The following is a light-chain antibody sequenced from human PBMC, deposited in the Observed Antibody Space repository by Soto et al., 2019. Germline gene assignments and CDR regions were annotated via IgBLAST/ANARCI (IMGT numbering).Light chain of an antibody. CDR3: QQANSFPPT. CDR1: QSISTY. CDR2: ATS. J-gene: IGKJ4*01. Sequence: DIQMTQSPSSLSASVGDRVTITCRASQSISTYLIWYQQKPGKAPKLLIYATSSLQSGVPSRFSGSGSGTDFTLTISSLQPEDFATYYCQQANSFPPTFGGGTKVDIK. V-gene: IGKV1-39*01.